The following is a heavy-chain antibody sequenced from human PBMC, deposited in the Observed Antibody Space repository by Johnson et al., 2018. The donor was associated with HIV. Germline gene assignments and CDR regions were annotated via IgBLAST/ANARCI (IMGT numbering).Heavy chain of an antibody. D-gene: IGHD5-24*01. CDR2: ISYDGNNK. CDR1: GFTFSSYD. J-gene: IGHJ3*02. Sequence: QVQLVESGGGLVQPGGSLRLSCAASGFTFSSYDMHWVRQPPGKGLEWVAVISYDGNNKYYADSVKGRVTISRDNSKNTLYLQMNSLRVEDTAVYYCAKDRSGRDGYNVLDAFDIWGQGTMVTVSS. CDR3: AKDRSGRDGYNVLDAFDI. V-gene: IGHV3-30*18.